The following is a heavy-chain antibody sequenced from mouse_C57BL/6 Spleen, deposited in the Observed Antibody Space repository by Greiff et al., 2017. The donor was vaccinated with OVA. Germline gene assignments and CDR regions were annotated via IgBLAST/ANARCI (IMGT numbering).Heavy chain of an antibody. CDR3: ARVPLYYYDYDGGFDY. J-gene: IGHJ2*01. CDR2: INPSNGGT. D-gene: IGHD2-4*01. CDR1: GYTFTSYW. Sequence: QVQLQQPGTELVKPGASVKLSCKASGYTFTSYWMHWVKQRPGQGLEWIGNINPSNGGTNYNEKFKSKATLTVDKSSSTAYMQLSSLTSEDSAVYYCARVPLYYYDYDGGFDYWGQGTTLTVSA. V-gene: IGHV1-53*01.